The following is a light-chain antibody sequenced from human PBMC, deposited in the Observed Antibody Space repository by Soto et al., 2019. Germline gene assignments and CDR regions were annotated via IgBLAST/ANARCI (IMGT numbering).Light chain of an antibody. Sequence: EIGLTQSPGTLSLSPGERATLSCRASQSVSSSYLAWYQQKPGQAPRLLIYGASNRATGIPDRFSGSGSGTDFTLTISRLEPEDFAVYYCQEYGNPLFGPGTKVDI. CDR2: GAS. J-gene: IGKJ3*01. CDR3: QEYGNPL. CDR1: QSVSSSY. V-gene: IGKV3-20*01.